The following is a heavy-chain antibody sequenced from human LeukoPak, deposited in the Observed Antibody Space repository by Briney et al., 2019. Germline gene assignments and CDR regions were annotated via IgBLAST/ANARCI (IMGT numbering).Heavy chain of an antibody. Sequence: GGSLRLSCAASGFTFSSYAMSRVRQAPGKGPEWVSAISGSGGSTYYADPVKGRFTISRDNSKNTLSLQMNSLRAEDTAVYYCAKDKEVTAIRDYYFDYWGQGTLVTVSS. CDR3: AKDKEVTAIRDYYFDY. D-gene: IGHD2-21*02. CDR1: GFTFSSYA. V-gene: IGHV3-23*01. CDR2: ISGSGGST. J-gene: IGHJ4*02.